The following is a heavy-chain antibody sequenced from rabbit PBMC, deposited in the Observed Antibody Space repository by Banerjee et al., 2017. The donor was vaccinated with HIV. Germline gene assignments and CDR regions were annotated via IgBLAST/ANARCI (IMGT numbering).Heavy chain of an antibody. CDR3: ARSYVGTGYGYATYL. J-gene: IGHJ4*01. CDR2: IGTGTGNT. CDR1: GFSFSSGYY. Sequence: QSLEESGGDLVKPGASLTLTCTASGFSFSSGYYMCWVRQAPGKGLEWIACIGTGTGNTYYASWAKGRFTISKTSSTTVTLQMTSLTAADTATYFCARSYVGTGYGYATYLWGPGTLVTVS. D-gene: IGHD6-1*01. V-gene: IGHV1S40*01.